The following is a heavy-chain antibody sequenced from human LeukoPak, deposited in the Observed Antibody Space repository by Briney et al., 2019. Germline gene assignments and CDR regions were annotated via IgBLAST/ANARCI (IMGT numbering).Heavy chain of an antibody. J-gene: IGHJ4*02. CDR1: GFTFSSYA. D-gene: IGHD3-16*02. Sequence: GTSPRPSCAASGFTFSSYAMYWVRQAPGKGLEWVGAISHIGSTKYYADSVKGRFTISRDNSKNTLYLQMNSLRAEDTAVYYCAKDQHTYYDYVWGSYRPPYFDYWGQGTLVTVSS. CDR3: AKDQHTYYDYVWGSYRPPYFDY. CDR2: ISHIGSTK. V-gene: IGHV3-30*18.